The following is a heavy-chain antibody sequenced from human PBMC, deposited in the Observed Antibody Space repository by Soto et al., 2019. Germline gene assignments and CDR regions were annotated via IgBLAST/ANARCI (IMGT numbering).Heavy chain of an antibody. CDR2: INHSGTT. CDR1: GGSFSGYY. CDR3: ARGGLRFLECLSESYGMDV. J-gene: IGHJ6*02. Sequence: QVQLQQWGAGLLKPSETLSLTCAVYGGSFSGYYWSWIRQPPGKGLEWIGEINHSGTTNYNPSLKRPVTLSVDASKDQFSLKVSPVTAADTAVYYCARGGLRFLECLSESYGMDVWGQGTTVTVSS. D-gene: IGHD3-3*01. V-gene: IGHV4-34*01.